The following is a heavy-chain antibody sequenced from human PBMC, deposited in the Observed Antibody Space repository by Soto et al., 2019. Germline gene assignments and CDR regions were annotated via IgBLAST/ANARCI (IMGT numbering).Heavy chain of an antibody. CDR2: ISWNSGSI. CDR3: AKGRAARLTTPLDY. D-gene: IGHD6-6*01. Sequence: GGSLRLSCAASGFTFDDYAMHWVRQAPGKGLEWVSGISWNSGSIGYADSVKGRFTISRDNAKNSLYLQMNSLRAEDTALYYCAKGRAARLTTPLDYWGQGTLVTVSS. CDR1: GFTFDDYA. V-gene: IGHV3-9*01. J-gene: IGHJ4*02.